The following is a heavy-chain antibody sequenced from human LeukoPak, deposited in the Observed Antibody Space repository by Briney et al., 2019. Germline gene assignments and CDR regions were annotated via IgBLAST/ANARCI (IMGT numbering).Heavy chain of an antibody. CDR1: GFTFSSYA. CDR2: ISGSGGST. D-gene: IGHD6-13*01. J-gene: IGHJ4*02. CDR3: AKAPHQGGYSSSWYWDY. V-gene: IGHV3-23*01. Sequence: PGGSLRLSCAASGFTFSSYAMSWVRQAPGKGVEWVSAISGSGGSTYYADSVKGRFTISRDNSKNTLYLQMNSLRAEDTAVYYCAKAPHQGGYSSSWYWDYWGQGTLVTVSS.